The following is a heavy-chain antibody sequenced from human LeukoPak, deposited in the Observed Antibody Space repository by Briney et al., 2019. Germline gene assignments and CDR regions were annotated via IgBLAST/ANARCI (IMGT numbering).Heavy chain of an antibody. CDR2: ISGSGGST. Sequence: GGSLRLSCAASGFTFSSYAMSWVRQAPGKGLEWVSAISGSGGSTYYADSVKGRFTISRDNSKNTLYLQMNSLRAEDTAVYYCAKMNYDILTGSAFDYWGQGTLVTVPS. J-gene: IGHJ4*02. D-gene: IGHD3-9*01. V-gene: IGHV3-23*01. CDR1: GFTFSSYA. CDR3: AKMNYDILTGSAFDY.